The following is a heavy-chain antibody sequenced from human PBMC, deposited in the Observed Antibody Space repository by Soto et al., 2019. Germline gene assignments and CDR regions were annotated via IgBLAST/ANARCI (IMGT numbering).Heavy chain of an antibody. CDR1: GFTFSNYA. Sequence: EVQLLESGGDLVQPGGYLRLSCAASGFTFSNYAMTWVRQTPGKGLEWVSIISGSGGSTYYADSVKGRFTISRDSSKINLYLQMNSVRAEDTAVYYCAKAPVTHAAAGRGGGGYFDYWGQGTLVTVSS. D-gene: IGHD6-13*01. J-gene: IGHJ4*02. CDR2: ISGSGGST. CDR3: AKAPVTHAAAGRGGGGYFDY. V-gene: IGHV3-23*01.